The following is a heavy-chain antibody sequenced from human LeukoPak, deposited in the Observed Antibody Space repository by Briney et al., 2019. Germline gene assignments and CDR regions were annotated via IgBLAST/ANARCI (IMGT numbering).Heavy chain of an antibody. CDR3: ALENIVSTRDFDY. CDR2: LFFTGNT. CDR1: GGSINIGDYY. Sequence: PSETLSLTCSVSGGSINIGDYYWTWPRQPPGKGLEWLASLFFTGNTYNNPSLKTRVTISIDTSKNQFSLKLISVTAADTAVYYCALENIVSTRDFDYWGRGTLVTVSS. V-gene: IGHV4-39*07. D-gene: IGHD5/OR15-5a*01. J-gene: IGHJ4*02.